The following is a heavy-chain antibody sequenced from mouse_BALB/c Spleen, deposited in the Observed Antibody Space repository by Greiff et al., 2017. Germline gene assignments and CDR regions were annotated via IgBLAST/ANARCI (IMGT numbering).Heavy chain of an antibody. D-gene: IGHD1-2*01. J-gene: IGHJ1*01. CDR1: GYTFTSYW. CDR2: INPSTGYT. Sequence: VQLQESGAELAKPGASVKMSCKASGYTFTSYWMHWVKQRPGQGLEWIGYINPSTGYTEYNQKFKDKATLTADKSSSTAYMQLSSLTSEDSAVYYCARGLRLRYFDVWGAGTTVTVSS. V-gene: IGHV1-7*01. CDR3: ARGLRLRYFDV.